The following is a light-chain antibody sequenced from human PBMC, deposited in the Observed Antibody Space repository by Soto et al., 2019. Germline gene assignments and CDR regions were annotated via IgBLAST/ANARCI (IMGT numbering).Light chain of an antibody. CDR2: LGS. V-gene: IGKV2-28*01. CDR3: IQALQTMYT. J-gene: IGKJ2*01. Sequence: DIVMTQSPLSLPVTAGEPASISCRSSQSLLHSNGYNYLDWYLQKPGQSPQLLIYLGSNRASGVPDRFSGSGSGTDFTLKISRVEAEDVGVYYCIQALQTMYTFGQGTKLEIK. CDR1: QSLLHSNGYNY.